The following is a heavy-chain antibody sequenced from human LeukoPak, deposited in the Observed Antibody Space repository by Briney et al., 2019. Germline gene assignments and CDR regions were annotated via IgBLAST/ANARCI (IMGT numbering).Heavy chain of an antibody. CDR3: ARAGRYCSGGSCYSGPYYYYMDV. CDR1: GGTFSNYA. CDR2: IIPIFGTA. Sequence: VASVTVSFKASGGTFSNYAISWVRQAPGQGLEWMGGIIPIFGTANYAQKFQGRVTITTDESTSTAYMELSSLRSEDTAVYYCARAGRYCSGGSCYSGPYYYYMDVWGKGTTVTVSS. D-gene: IGHD2-15*01. V-gene: IGHV1-69*05. J-gene: IGHJ6*03.